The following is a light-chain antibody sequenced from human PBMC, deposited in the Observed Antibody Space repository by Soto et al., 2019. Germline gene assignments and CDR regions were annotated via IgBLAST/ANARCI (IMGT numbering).Light chain of an antibody. CDR3: QKYNSALRT. J-gene: IGKJ1*01. CDR2: AAS. CDR1: QGIGNY. V-gene: IGKV1-27*01. Sequence: DIQMTQSPSSLSASLGDRVTITCRASQGIGNYLAWYQLQPGKVPKLLIYAASTLQSGVPSRFSGSGSGTDFTLTISSLQPEDDATYFCQKYNSALRTFGQGTKVEI.